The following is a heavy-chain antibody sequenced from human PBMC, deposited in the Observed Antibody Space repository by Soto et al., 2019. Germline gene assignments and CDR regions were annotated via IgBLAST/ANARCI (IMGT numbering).Heavy chain of an antibody. CDR1: GGSISSSSYY. Sequence: SETLSLTCTVSGGSISSSSYYWGWIRQPPGKGLEWIGSIYYSGSTYYNPSLKSRVTISVDTSKNQFSLKLSSVTAADTAVYYCARHSGAARPNWFDPWGQGTLVTVSS. CDR2: IYYSGST. J-gene: IGHJ5*02. V-gene: IGHV4-39*01. D-gene: IGHD6-6*01. CDR3: ARHSGAARPNWFDP.